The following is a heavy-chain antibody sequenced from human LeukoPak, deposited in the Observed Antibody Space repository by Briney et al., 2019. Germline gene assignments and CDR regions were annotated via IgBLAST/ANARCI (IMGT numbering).Heavy chain of an antibody. J-gene: IGHJ4*02. CDR2: ISSSSSYI. CDR1: GVSVSSNY. V-gene: IGHV3-21*01. Sequence: GGSLRLSCAASGVSVSSNYISWVRQAPGKGLEWVSFISSSSSYIYYADSVKGRFTISRDNAKNSLYLQMNSLRAEDTAVYYCARDLRSSGYYAFDYWGQGTLVTVSS. D-gene: IGHD3-22*01. CDR3: ARDLRSSGYYAFDY.